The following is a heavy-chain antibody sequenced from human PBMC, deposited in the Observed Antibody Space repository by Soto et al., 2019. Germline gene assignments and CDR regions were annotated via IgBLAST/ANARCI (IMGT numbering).Heavy chain of an antibody. CDR1: GFTFRSYG. V-gene: IGHV3-30*18. J-gene: IGHJ4*02. Sequence: QVQLVESGGGVVQPGRSLRLSCTVSGFTFRSYGMHWVRQAPGKGLEWVAGISYDGSNEDYADSVKGRFTISRENSKNTLYLQMNILRGEDTALYYCAKGLSVIQPWLMDAYWGQGTLVTVSS. D-gene: IGHD5-18*01. CDR2: ISYDGSNE. CDR3: AKGLSVIQPWLMDAY.